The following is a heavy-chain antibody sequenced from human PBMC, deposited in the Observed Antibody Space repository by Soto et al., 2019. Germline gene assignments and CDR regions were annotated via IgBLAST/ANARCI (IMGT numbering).Heavy chain of an antibody. V-gene: IGHV1-3*01. J-gene: IGHJ3*02. CDR3: ARGGRITIFGVVNADAFDI. D-gene: IGHD3-3*01. Sequence: GASVKLSCKASGYTFTSYAMHWVRQAPGQRLEWMGWINAGNGNTKYSQKFQGRVTITRDTSASTAYMELSSLRSEDTAVYYCARGGRITIFGVVNADAFDIWGQGTMVTVSS. CDR2: INAGNGNT. CDR1: GYTFTSYA.